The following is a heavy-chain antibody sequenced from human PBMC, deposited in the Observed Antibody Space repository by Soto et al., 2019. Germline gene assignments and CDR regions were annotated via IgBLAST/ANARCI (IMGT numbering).Heavy chain of an antibody. CDR2: INHSGST. V-gene: IGHV4-34*01. J-gene: IGHJ4*02. CDR3: ARVADY. CDR1: GGSFSGYY. Sequence: QVQLQQWGAGLLKPSETLSLTCAVYGGSFSGYYWSWIRQPPGKGLEWIGEINHSGSTSYNPSLKSRVTISVDTSKNQFSLKLGSVTAANTAVYYCARVADYWSQGTLVTVSS.